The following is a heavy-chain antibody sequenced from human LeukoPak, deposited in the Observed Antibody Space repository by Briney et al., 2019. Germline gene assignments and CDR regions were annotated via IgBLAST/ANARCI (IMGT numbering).Heavy chain of an antibody. J-gene: IGHJ6*02. D-gene: IGHD4-11*01. CDR1: GGTFSSYA. Sequence: SVTVSCTASGGTFSSYAISWVRQAPGQGLEWMGRIIPILGIANYAQKFQGRVTITADKSTSTAYMELSSLRSEDTAVYYCARDSTTDLYYYYYGMDVWGQGTTVTVSS. CDR3: ARDSTTDLYYYYYGMDV. CDR2: IIPILGIA. V-gene: IGHV1-69*04.